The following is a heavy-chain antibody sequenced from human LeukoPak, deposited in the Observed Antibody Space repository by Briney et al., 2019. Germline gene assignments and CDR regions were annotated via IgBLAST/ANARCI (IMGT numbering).Heavy chain of an antibody. V-gene: IGHV1-69*04. CDR1: GGTFSSCA. CDR2: IIPIFGIA. Sequence: SVKVSCKASGGTFSSCAISWVRQAPGQGLEWMGRIIPIFGIANYAQKFQGRVTITADKSTSTAYMELSSLRSEDTAVYYCARDRSRLNYDSSGYQYYFDYWGQGTLVTVSS. CDR3: ARDRSRLNYDSSGYQYYFDY. D-gene: IGHD3-22*01. J-gene: IGHJ4*02.